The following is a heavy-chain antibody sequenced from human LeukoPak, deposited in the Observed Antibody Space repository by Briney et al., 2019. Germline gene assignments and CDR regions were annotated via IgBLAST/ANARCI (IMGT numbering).Heavy chain of an antibody. V-gene: IGHV4-39*01. CDR1: GGSISSSSYY. CDR3: ARTRIAAPYNWFDP. Sequence: PSETPSLTCTVSGGSISSSSYYWGWIRQPPGKGLEWIGSIYYSGSTYYNPSLKSRVTISVDTSKNQFSLKLSSVTAADTAVYYCARTRIAAPYNWFDPWGQGTLVTVSS. CDR2: IYYSGST. D-gene: IGHD2-15*01. J-gene: IGHJ5*02.